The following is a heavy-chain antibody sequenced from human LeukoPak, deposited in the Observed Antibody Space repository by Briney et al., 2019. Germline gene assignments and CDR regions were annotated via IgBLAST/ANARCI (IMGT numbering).Heavy chain of an antibody. CDR3: ANCSGSYYNVGWFDP. D-gene: IGHD3-10*02. CDR2: IIPIFGTA. J-gene: IGHJ5*02. V-gene: IGHV1-69*05. Sequence: SVKVSCKASGYTFTSYDINWVRQATGQGLEWMGRIIPIFGTANYAQKFQGRVTITTDESTSTAYMELSSLRSEDTAVYYCANCSGSYYNVGWFDPWGQGTLVTVSS. CDR1: GYTFTSYD.